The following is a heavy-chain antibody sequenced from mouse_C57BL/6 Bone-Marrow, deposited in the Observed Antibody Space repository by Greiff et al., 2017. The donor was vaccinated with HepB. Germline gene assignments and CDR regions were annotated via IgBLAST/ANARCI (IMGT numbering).Heavy chain of an antibody. D-gene: IGHD2-5*01. V-gene: IGHV1-63*01. J-gene: IGHJ3*01. CDR1: GYTFTNYW. CDR3: ASSYYSNYGFAY. CDR2: IYPGGGYT. Sequence: QVQLKESGAELVRPGTSVKMSCKASGYTFTNYWIGWAKQRPGHGLEWIGDIYPGGGYTNYNEKFKGKATLTADKSSSTAYMQFSSLTSEDSAIYYCASSYYSNYGFAYWGQGTLVTVSA.